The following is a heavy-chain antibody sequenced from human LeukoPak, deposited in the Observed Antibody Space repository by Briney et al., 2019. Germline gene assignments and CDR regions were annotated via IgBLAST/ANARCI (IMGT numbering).Heavy chain of an antibody. D-gene: IGHD3-16*01. Sequence: ASVKVSCKASGYTFTGYYMHRVRQAPGQGLEWMGRINPNSGGTNYAQKFQGRVTMTRDTSISTAYMELSRLRSDDTAVYYCARDRGPMITFGGVISWFDPWGQGTLVTVSS. CDR1: GYTFTGYY. CDR2: INPNSGGT. CDR3: ARDRGPMITFGGVISWFDP. J-gene: IGHJ5*02. V-gene: IGHV1-2*06.